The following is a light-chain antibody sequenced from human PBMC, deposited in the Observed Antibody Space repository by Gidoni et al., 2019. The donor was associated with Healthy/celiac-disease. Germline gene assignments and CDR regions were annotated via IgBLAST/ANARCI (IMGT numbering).Light chain of an antibody. CDR2: DDS. Sequence: SYVLPQPPSGPVAPGKTARITCGGNNIGSKSVHWYQQKPGQAPVLVVYDDSDRPSGIPERFSGSNSGNTATLTISRVEAGDEADYYCQVWDSSSDHPVFGGGTKLTVL. J-gene: IGLJ2*01. CDR1: NIGSKS. V-gene: IGLV3-21*03. CDR3: QVWDSSSDHPV.